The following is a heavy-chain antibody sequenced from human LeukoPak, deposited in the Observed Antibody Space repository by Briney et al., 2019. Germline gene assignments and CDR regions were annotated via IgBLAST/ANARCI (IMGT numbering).Heavy chain of an antibody. CDR1: GYTFTCYY. V-gene: IGHV1-2*02. Sequence: GASVTVSFTSSGYTFTCYYMHWVRQAPGQGPEWMGWINPNSGGTNYAQKFQGRVTMTRDTSISTAYMELSRLRSDDTAVHYCAREGSSSSFDYWGQGTLVTVSS. CDR2: INPNSGGT. D-gene: IGHD6-6*01. CDR3: AREGSSSSFDY. J-gene: IGHJ4*02.